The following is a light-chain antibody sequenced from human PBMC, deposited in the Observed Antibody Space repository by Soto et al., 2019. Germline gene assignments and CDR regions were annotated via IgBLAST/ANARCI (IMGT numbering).Light chain of an antibody. V-gene: IGKV1-5*03. CDR2: KAS. CDR3: QQYNSYPWT. J-gene: IGKJ1*01. Sequence: DIQMTQSAATLSASFGDRVTITWRASQSISSWLAWYQQKPGKAPKLLIYKASSLESGVPSRFSGSGYGTEFNLTISSLQPDDFATYYCQQYNSYPWTFGQGTKV. CDR1: QSISSW.